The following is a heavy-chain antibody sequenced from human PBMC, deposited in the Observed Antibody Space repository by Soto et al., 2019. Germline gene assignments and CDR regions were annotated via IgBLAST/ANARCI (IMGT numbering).Heavy chain of an antibody. CDR2: INAGNGNT. D-gene: IGHD2-2*01. CDR3: ARGSGVVVTD. CDR1: GYTFTSYA. Sequence: QVQLVQSGAEEKKPGASVKVSCKASGYTFTSYAMHWVRQAPGQRREWMGWINAGNGNTKYSQKFQGRVTITTDTSASTAYMKLSSLRSEDTAVYYCARGSGVVVTDWGQGTLVTVSS. J-gene: IGHJ4*02. V-gene: IGHV1-3*05.